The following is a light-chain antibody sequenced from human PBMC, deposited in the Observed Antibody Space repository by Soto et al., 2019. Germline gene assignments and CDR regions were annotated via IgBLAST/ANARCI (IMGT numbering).Light chain of an antibody. Sequence: DIQMTQSPSSLSASVGDTITITCQASQDIRNYLSWLQQKPGKAPKLLIYDASNLETGVPSRFSGGGSGTDFTFTISSLQPEDIATYYCQQYDNLPFTFGGGTKVEIK. J-gene: IGKJ4*01. CDR2: DAS. CDR3: QQYDNLPFT. V-gene: IGKV1-33*01. CDR1: QDIRNY.